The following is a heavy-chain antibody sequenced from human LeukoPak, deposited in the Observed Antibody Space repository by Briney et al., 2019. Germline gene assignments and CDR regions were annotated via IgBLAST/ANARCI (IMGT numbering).Heavy chain of an antibody. CDR1: GGSISSYY. Sequence: PSETLSLTCTVSGGSISSYYWSWIRQPPGKGLEWIGYIYYSGSTNYNPSLKSRVTISVDTSKNQFSLKLSSVTAADTAVYYCAGLNSSGYPDYWGQGTLVTVSS. V-gene: IGHV4-59*08. CDR3: AGLNSSGYPDY. J-gene: IGHJ4*02. D-gene: IGHD3-22*01. CDR2: IYYSGST.